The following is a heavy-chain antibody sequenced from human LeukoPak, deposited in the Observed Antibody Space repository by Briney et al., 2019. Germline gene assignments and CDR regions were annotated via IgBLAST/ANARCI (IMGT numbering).Heavy chain of an antibody. CDR2: IYYSGST. J-gene: IGHJ5*02. Sequence: PSETPSLTCTVSGGSISSSSYSWGWIRQPPGKGLEWIGSIYYSGSTYYNPSLKSRVTISVDTSKNQFSLKLSSVTAADTAVYYCARHALSGSYADHWFDPWGQGTLVTVSS. D-gene: IGHD1-26*01. CDR1: GGSISSSSYS. V-gene: IGHV4-39*01. CDR3: ARHALSGSYADHWFDP.